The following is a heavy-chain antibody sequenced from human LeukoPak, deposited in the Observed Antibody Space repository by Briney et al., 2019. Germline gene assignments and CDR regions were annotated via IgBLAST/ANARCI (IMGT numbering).Heavy chain of an antibody. D-gene: IGHD1-26*01. CDR1: GYTFTSYG. Sequence: ASVKVSCKASGYTFTSYGISWVRQAPGQGLEWMGWISAYNGNTNYAQKLQGRVTMTTDTSTSTAYMELRSLRSDDTAVYYCARGLYSGSYYWYFDYWGQGTLVTVSS. V-gene: IGHV1-18*01. J-gene: IGHJ4*02. CDR2: ISAYNGNT. CDR3: ARGLYSGSYYWYFDY.